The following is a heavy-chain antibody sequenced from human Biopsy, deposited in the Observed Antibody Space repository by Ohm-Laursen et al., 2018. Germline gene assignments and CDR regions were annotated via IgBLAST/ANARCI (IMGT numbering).Heavy chain of an antibody. CDR3: ARDYDTSGYYYVS. J-gene: IGHJ5*02. D-gene: IGHD3-22*01. CDR1: GGSISNNNYY. V-gene: IGHV4-39*01. Sequence: TLSLTCTVSGGSISNNNYYWGWIRQPPGKGLEWFGSIFYRGRTHYKPSLKSRVNISVDTSKNQFSLKLNSVTAADTAVYYCARDYDTSGYYYVSWGQGTLVTVSS. CDR2: IFYRGRT.